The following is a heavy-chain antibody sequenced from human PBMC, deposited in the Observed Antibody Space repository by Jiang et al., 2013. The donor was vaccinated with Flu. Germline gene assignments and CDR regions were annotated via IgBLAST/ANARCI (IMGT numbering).Heavy chain of an antibody. D-gene: IGHD2-2*01. V-gene: IGHV1-18*04. CDR1: GYTFTSYG. CDR2: ISAYNGNT. J-gene: IGHJ4*02. Sequence: GAEVKKPGSSVKVSCKASGYTFTSYGISWVRQAPGQGLEWMGWISAYNGNTNYAQKLQGRVTMTTDTSTSTAYMELRSLRSDDTAVYYCARDVGLGNIVVVPAAFDYWGQGTLVTVSS. CDR3: ARDVGLGNIVVVPAAFDY.